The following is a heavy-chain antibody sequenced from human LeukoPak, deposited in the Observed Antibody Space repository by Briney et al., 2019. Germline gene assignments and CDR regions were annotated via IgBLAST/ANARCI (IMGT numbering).Heavy chain of an antibody. D-gene: IGHD3-22*01. CDR2: ISSSSSYI. CDR1: GFTFSSYS. CDR3: ARWDDSSGYSWAFDI. V-gene: IGHV3-21*01. J-gene: IGHJ3*02. Sequence: PGGSLRLSCAASGFTFSSYSMNWVRQAPGKGLEWVSSISSSSSYIYYADSVKGRFTISRDNAKNSLYLQMNSLGAEDTAVYYCARWDDSSGYSWAFDIWGQGTMVTVSS.